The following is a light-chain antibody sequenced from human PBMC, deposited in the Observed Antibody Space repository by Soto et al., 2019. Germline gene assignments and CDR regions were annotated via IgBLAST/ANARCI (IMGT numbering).Light chain of an antibody. CDR3: QQYSIWRT. CDR1: ESVSNN. V-gene: IGKV3-15*01. J-gene: IGKJ1*01. CDR2: GAS. Sequence: EIVMTQSPATLSLSPGERATLSCRASESVSNNLAWYQQKAGQAPRLLIYGASTRATGIPARFSGSGSGTEFTLTISSLQSEDFAVYYCQQYSIWRTFGQGTKVGIK.